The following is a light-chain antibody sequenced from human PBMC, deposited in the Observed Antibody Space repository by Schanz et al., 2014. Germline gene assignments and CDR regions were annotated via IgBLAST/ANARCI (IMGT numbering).Light chain of an antibody. CDR2: KAS. V-gene: IGKV1-5*03. J-gene: IGKJ2*03. Sequence: DIQMPQSPSTLSASVGDRVTITCRASQSISVWLAWYQQKPGKAPKLLIYKASSLESGVPSRFSGSGSGTEFSLTISSLQPDDFATYHCQQYNDNFMYSFGQGTKLEIK. CDR3: QQYNDNFMYS. CDR1: QSISVW.